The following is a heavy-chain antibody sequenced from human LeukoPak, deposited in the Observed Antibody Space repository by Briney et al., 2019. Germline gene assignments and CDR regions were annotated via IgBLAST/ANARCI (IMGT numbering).Heavy chain of an antibody. CDR3: AKDKGYSGSYRAFDI. V-gene: IGHV3-66*01. CDR1: GFTVSSNY. D-gene: IGHD1-26*01. J-gene: IGHJ3*02. CDR2: IYSGGST. Sequence: GGSLRLSCAASGFTVSSNYMSWVRQAPGKGLEWVSVIYSGGSTYYADSVKGRFTISRDNSKNTLYLQMNSLRAEDTAVYYCAKDKGYSGSYRAFDIWGQGTMVTVSS.